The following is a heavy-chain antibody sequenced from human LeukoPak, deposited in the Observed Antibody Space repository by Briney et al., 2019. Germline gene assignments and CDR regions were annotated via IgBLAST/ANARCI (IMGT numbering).Heavy chain of an antibody. J-gene: IGHJ4*02. D-gene: IGHD4-11*01. CDR2: IPGSSGTT. Sequence: IPGSSGTTSYADSVKGRFTISRDNSENTLYLHMNSLRADDTAVYYCAKGKGMVYNNYCFDRLGQGSLVTVSS. V-gene: IGHV3-23*01. CDR3: AKGKGMVYNNYCFDR.